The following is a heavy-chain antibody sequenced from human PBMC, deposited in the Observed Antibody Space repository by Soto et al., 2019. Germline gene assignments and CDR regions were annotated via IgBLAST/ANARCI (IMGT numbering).Heavy chain of an antibody. CDR3: GRGPSPRAPAGGTPYYYAMDV. V-gene: IGHV1-8*02. CDR2: LNPINGAT. CDR1: GYDFTAYD. Sequence: ASVKVSCKASGYDFTAYDINWVRQASGQGLEWMGWLNPINGATGTARRFQGRVSLSRNTATGTAYLELTSLRSDDTAVYYCGRGPSPRAPAGGTPYYYAMDVWGQGTTVTVSS. J-gene: IGHJ6*02. D-gene: IGHD6-13*01.